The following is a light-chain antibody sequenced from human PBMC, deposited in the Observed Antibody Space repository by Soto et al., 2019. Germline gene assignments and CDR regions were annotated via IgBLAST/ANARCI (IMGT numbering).Light chain of an antibody. CDR3: SSYTISAIV. J-gene: IGLJ2*01. V-gene: IGLV2-14*03. CDR2: DVS. CDR1: SSDVGDDNY. Sequence: QSALTQPASMSGSPGQSITISCTGTSSDVGDDNYVSWYQQHPGKAPKLMIYDVSDRPSGVSNRISGSKSGNTVSLAISGLQAEDEADYYCSSYTISAIVFGGGTKLTVL.